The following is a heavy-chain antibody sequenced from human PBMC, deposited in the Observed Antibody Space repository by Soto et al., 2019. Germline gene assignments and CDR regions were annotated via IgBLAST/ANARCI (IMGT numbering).Heavy chain of an antibody. CDR3: ARARSEYYYDSSGYSQPGYYGMDV. Sequence: GGSLRLSCAASGFTFSDYYMSWIRQAPGKGLEWVSYISSSANTIYYADSVRGRFTISRDNAKNSLYLQMNSLRAEDTAVYYCARARSEYYYDSSGYSQPGYYGMDVWGQGTTVTVSS. CDR1: GFTFSDYY. V-gene: IGHV3-11*01. CDR2: ISSSANTI. J-gene: IGHJ6*02. D-gene: IGHD3-22*01.